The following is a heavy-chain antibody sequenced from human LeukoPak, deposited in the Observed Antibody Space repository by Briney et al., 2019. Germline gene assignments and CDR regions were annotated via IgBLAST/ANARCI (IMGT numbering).Heavy chain of an antibody. D-gene: IGHD6-19*01. V-gene: IGHV4-59*07. J-gene: IGHJ5*02. CDR2: IYYSGGT. CDR1: GGSISSYC. Sequence: PSDTPSLTCTVSGGSISSYCGSWIRQPPGKGPYWLAYIYYSGGTNYPHSLKSRATISVDTSKNQFSLKLSSVTAADTAVYYCARQSSAWYDWFGPWGQGPLVTVSS. CDR3: ARQSSAWYDWFGP.